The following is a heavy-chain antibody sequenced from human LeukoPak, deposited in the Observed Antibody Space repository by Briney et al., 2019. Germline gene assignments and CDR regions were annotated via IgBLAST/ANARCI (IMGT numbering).Heavy chain of an antibody. Sequence: SETLSLTCTVSGYSISSGYYWGWIRQPPGKGLEWIGSIYYSGSTNYNPSLKSRVTISVDTSKSQFSLKLSSVTAADTAVYYCARDGSSSWYYMDVWGKGTTVTVSS. J-gene: IGHJ6*03. CDR1: GYSISSGYY. CDR3: ARDGSSSWYYMDV. CDR2: IYYSGST. V-gene: IGHV4-38-2*02. D-gene: IGHD6-13*01.